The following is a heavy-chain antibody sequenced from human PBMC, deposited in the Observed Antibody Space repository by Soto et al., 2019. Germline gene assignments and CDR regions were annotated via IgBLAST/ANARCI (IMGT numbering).Heavy chain of an antibody. CDR3: AGASTPYIVVVPAEPIDY. D-gene: IGHD2-2*01. CDR2: ISYDGSNK. CDR1: GFTFSSYG. Sequence: GGSLRLSCAASGFTFSSYGMHWVRQAPGKGLEWVAVISYDGSNKYYADSVKGRFTISRDNSKNTLYLQMNSLRAEDTAVYYCAGASTPYIVVVPAEPIDYWGQGTLVTVSS. J-gene: IGHJ4*02. V-gene: IGHV3-30*03.